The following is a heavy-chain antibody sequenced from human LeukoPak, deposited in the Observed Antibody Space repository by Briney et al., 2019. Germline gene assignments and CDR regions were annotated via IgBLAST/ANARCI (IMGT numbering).Heavy chain of an antibody. Sequence: GGSLRLSCAASGLTFSSYAMHWVRQAPGKGLEWVAVISYDGSNKYYADSVKGRFTISRDNSKNTLYLQMNSLRAEDTAVYYCASDWADAFDIWGRGTMVTVSS. V-gene: IGHV3-30-3*01. J-gene: IGHJ3*02. CDR2: ISYDGSNK. CDR3: ASDWADAFDI. CDR1: GLTFSSYA. D-gene: IGHD7-27*01.